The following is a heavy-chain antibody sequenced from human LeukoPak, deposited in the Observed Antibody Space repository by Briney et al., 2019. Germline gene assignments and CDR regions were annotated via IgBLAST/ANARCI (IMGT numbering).Heavy chain of an antibody. CDR3: ASYYYGSGTSLGY. J-gene: IGHJ4*02. D-gene: IGHD3-10*01. CDR1: GLTFSGYW. Sequence: AGGSLRLSCAVTGLTFSGYWVTWVRQAPGKGLEWVANIKQDASEKYYAESVKGRFAISRDNAKNSLYLQMNSLRAEDTAVYYCASYYYGSGTSLGYWGQGTLVTVSS. V-gene: IGHV3-7*01. CDR2: IKQDASEK.